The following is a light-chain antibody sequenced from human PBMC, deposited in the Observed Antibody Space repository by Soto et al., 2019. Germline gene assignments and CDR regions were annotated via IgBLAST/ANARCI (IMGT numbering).Light chain of an antibody. V-gene: IGKV3-20*01. CDR1: QSVSSSY. CDR3: QKYGSSRT. J-gene: IGKJ1*01. Sequence: EIVLTQSPGTLSLSPGERATLSCRASQSVSSSYFAWYQQKPGQAPRLLIYGASSRATGIPDRFSGSGSETDFTLTISRLEPEDFAVYSCQKYGSSRTFGQGTKVEIK. CDR2: GAS.